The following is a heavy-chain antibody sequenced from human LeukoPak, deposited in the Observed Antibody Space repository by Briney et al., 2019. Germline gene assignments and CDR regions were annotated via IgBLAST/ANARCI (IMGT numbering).Heavy chain of an antibody. V-gene: IGHV1-46*01. CDR2: INPSGGST. CDR1: GYTFTSYY. D-gene: IGHD3-22*01. Sequence: GASVKVSCKASGYTFTSYYMHWVRQAPGQGLEWMGIINPSGGSTSYAQKFQGRVTMTRDTSTSTVYMELSSLRSEDTAVYYCARDSRSSATQPHPKNDAFDIWGQGTMVTVSS. CDR3: ARDSRSSATQPHPKNDAFDI. J-gene: IGHJ3*02.